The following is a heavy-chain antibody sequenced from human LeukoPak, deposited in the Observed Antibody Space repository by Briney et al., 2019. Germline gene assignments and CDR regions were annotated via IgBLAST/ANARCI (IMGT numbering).Heavy chain of an antibody. V-gene: IGHV3-23*01. D-gene: IGHD3-10*01. CDR3: AKGGPERIYYGSGSYYNVNPLIDY. Sequence: PGGSLRLSCAASGLTFSSYAMSWVRQAPGKGLEWVSAISGSGGRTYYADSVKGRFTISRDNSKNTLNLQMNSLRAEDTAVYYCAKGGPERIYYGSGSYYNVNPLIDYWGQGTLVTVSS. CDR1: GLTFSSYA. CDR2: ISGSGGRT. J-gene: IGHJ4*02.